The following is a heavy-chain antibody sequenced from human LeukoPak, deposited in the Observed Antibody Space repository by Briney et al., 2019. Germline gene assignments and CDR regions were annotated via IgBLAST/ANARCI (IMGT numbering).Heavy chain of an antibody. Sequence: SETLSLTCAVYGGSFSGYYWSWIRQPPGKGLEWIGEINHSGSTNYNAALVSRVTISVDTSKNQFSLKPSSVSAADTAVYYCARVGGTRYCSGGSGYSRPGPIYWGQATLVTVSS. J-gene: IGHJ4*02. CDR1: GGSFSGYY. D-gene: IGHD2-15*01. CDR2: INHSGST. CDR3: ARVGGTRYCSGGSGYSRPGPIY. V-gene: IGHV4-34*01.